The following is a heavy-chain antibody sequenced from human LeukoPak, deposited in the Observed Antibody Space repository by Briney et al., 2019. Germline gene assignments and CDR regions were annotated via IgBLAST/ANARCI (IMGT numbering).Heavy chain of an antibody. V-gene: IGHV4-59*01. J-gene: IGHJ5*02. CDR1: GGSISSYY. CDR2: IYYSGST. CDR3: ARGKLWFGELSRNWFDP. Sequence: PSETLSLTCTVSGGSISSYYWSWIRQPPGKGLEWIGYIYYSGSTNYNPSLKSRVTISVDTSKNQFSLKLSSVTAADTAVYYCARGKLWFGELSRNWFDPWGQGTLVTVSS. D-gene: IGHD3-10*01.